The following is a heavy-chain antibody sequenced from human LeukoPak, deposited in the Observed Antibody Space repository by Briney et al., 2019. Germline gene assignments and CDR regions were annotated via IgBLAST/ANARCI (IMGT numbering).Heavy chain of an antibody. V-gene: IGHV4-61*05. CDR3: ARGPLLRYFQH. Sequence: PSETLSLTCTVSGGSISSSSYYWGWIRQPPGKGLEWIGYIYYSGSTNYNPSLKSRVTISVDTSKNQFSLKLSSVTAADTAVYYCARGPLLRYFQHWGQGTLVTVSS. CDR2: IYYSGST. D-gene: IGHD4-17*01. CDR1: GGSISSSSYY. J-gene: IGHJ1*01.